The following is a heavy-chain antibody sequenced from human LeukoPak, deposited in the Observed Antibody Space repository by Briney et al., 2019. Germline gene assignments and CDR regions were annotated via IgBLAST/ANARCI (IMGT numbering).Heavy chain of an antibody. J-gene: IGHJ4*02. V-gene: IGHV4-59*12. D-gene: IGHD6-19*01. Sequence: SETLSLTCAVSGGSISNYYWSWIRQPPGKGLEWIGYIYYSGTTNYNPSLKSRVTISVDTSKNQFSLKLSSVTAADTAVYYCARVSGGYSSGWYVWGQGTLVTVSS. CDR2: IYYSGTT. CDR3: ARVSGGYSSGWYV. CDR1: GGSISNYY.